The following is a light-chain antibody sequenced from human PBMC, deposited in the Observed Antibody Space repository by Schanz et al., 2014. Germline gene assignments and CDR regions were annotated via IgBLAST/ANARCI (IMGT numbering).Light chain of an antibody. CDR1: SSNIGNNY. Sequence: QSVLTQPPSVSAAPGQKVTISCSGSSSNIGNNYVSWYQQLPGTAPKLLIYGNYNRPSGVPDRFSGSKSGTSASLAITGLQAEDEGDYYCQSYDSSLSGSWVFGGGTKLTVL. CDR3: QSYDSSLSGSWV. J-gene: IGLJ3*02. V-gene: IGLV1-40*01. CDR2: GNY.